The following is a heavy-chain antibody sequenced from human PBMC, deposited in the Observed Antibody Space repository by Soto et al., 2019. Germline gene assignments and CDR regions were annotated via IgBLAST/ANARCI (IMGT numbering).Heavy chain of an antibody. V-gene: IGHV3-53*01. CDR2: IYSGGST. J-gene: IGHJ2*01. CDR1: GFTVSSNY. Sequence: GGSLRLSGAVSGFTVSSNYMSWVRQAPGKGLEWVSVIYSGGSTYYADSVRGRFTISRDNSKNTLYLQMNSLRAEDTAVYYCARGGLTSPAHELYWYFDLWGRGTLVTVSS. D-gene: IGHD1-7*01. CDR3: ARGGLTSPAHELYWYFDL.